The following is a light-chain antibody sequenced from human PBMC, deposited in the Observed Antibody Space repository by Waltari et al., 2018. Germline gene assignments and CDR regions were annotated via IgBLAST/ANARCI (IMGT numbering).Light chain of an antibody. CDR1: SIDVGRFNL. CDR2: EGY. Sequence: QSALTQPASVSGSPGPSITIPCTGTSIDVGRFNLHSWSQQHPGKAPKVMIYEGYKRPSGVSTRFSGSKSGNTASLTISGLQSEDEADYYCCSYAGGSTFYVFGTGTKVSVL. J-gene: IGLJ1*01. CDR3: CSYAGGSTFYV. V-gene: IGLV2-23*03.